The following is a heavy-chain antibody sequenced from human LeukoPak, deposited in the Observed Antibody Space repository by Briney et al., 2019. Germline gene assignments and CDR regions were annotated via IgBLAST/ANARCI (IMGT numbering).Heavy chain of an antibody. J-gene: IGHJ4*02. Sequence: GGSLRLSCAASGFTFSSYAMHWVRQAPGKGLGWVAVISYDGSNKFYANSVKGRFTISRDNSKNTLYLQMNSLRTEDTAVYYCAREGSTWSNNFDYWGQGTLVTVSS. CDR1: GFTFSSYA. D-gene: IGHD6-13*01. CDR3: AREGSTWSNNFDY. CDR2: ISYDGSNK. V-gene: IGHV3-30-3*01.